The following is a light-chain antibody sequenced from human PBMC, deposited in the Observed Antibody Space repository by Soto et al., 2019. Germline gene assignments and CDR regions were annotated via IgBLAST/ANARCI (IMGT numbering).Light chain of an antibody. CDR3: QQYADSSWT. CDR1: QTVSIW. CDR2: GVS. V-gene: IGKV1-5*03. J-gene: IGKJ1*01. Sequence: DIPMTQSPSTLSASVGDRVTITCRASQTVSIWLAWFQQKPGKAPNLLIYGVSSVESGVPSRFSGSGSGTEFTLTISNLQPDDFATYYCQQYADSSWTFGQGTKVE.